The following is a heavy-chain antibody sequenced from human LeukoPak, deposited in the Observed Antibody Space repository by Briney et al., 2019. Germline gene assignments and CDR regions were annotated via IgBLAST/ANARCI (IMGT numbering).Heavy chain of an antibody. CDR2: IYSSGST. D-gene: IGHD1-26*01. CDR3: ERRTSGNYFGYYYYYMDV. CDR1: GGSISSYY. Sequence: SETLSLTCTVSGGSISSYYWSWIRQPPGKGLEWIGYIYSSGSTNYNPSLKSRVTISVDTSKNQFSLKLSSVTAADTAVYYCERRTSGNYFGYYYYYMDVWGKGTTVTVSS. V-gene: IGHV4-4*09. J-gene: IGHJ6*03.